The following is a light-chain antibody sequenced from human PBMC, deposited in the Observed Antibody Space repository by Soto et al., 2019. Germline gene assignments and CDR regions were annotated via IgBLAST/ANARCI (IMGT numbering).Light chain of an antibody. CDR2: AAY. Sequence: EILLTQSPGTLSLSPGERATLSCRASQTVNSDYLTWYQHQPGQAPRLLIYAAYSGATGIPDSFSGSGSGPEFTLPISSLQSEDFAVYYCQQFDKWPPTFGQGTKVDI. V-gene: IGKV3-20*01. CDR3: QQFDKWPPT. J-gene: IGKJ1*01. CDR1: QTVNSDY.